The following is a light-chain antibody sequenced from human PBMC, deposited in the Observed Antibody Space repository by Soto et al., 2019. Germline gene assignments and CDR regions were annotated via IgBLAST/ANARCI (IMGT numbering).Light chain of an antibody. CDR2: DVS. CDR3: TSYTTSDTWV. Sequence: QSVLTQPASVSGSPGQSIAISCTGTGSDVGRYNFVSWYQQHPGRAPKLIIYDVSNRPSGISNRFSGSKSGNTASLTIAGLQAEDEADYYCTSYTTSDTWVFGGGTKVTVL. CDR1: GSDVGRYNF. V-gene: IGLV2-14*03. J-gene: IGLJ3*02.